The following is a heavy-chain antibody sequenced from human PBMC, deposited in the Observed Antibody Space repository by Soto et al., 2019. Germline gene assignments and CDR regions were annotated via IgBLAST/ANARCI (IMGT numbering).Heavy chain of an antibody. J-gene: IGHJ4*02. CDR1: GYIFSTYW. Sequence: CDSLKISCKVSGYIFSTYWIGWVRQMPGKHLEWMGIIYPGDSDTTYSPSFQGRVTLSVDKSISTAYLQWTSLQASDTAMYYCARPDCDDSRGYPFDYWGPGTPSTV. D-gene: IGHD3-22*01. V-gene: IGHV5-51*01. CDR2: IYPGDSDT. CDR3: ARPDCDDSRGYPFDY.